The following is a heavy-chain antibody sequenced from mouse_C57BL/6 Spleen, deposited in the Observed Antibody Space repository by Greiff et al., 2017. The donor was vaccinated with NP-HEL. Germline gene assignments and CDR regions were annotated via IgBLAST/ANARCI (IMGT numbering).Heavy chain of an antibody. CDR2: INPSSGYT. CDR3: ARWEDYDFYYYAMDY. CDR1: GYTFTSYW. Sequence: QVQLQQSGAELAKPGASVKLSCKASGYTFTSYWMHWVKQRPGQGLEWIGYINPSSGYTKYNQKFKDKATLTADKSPSTAYMQLSSLTYEDSAVYYCARWEDYDFYYYAMDYWGQGTSVTVSS. D-gene: IGHD2-4*01. J-gene: IGHJ4*01. V-gene: IGHV1-7*01.